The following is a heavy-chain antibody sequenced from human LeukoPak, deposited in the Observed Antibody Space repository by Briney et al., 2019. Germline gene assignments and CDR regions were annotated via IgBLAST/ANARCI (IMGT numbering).Heavy chain of an antibody. J-gene: IGHJ3*02. CDR2: ISSSGSTI. CDR1: GFTFSSYS. CDR3: ARDRVYYYGSGSYGPAFDI. Sequence: PGGSLRLSCAASGFTFSSYSMNWVRQAPGKGLEWVSYISSSGSTIYYADSVKGRFTISRDNAKNSLYLQMNSLRAEDTAVYYCARDRVYYYGSGSYGPAFDIWGQGTMVTVSS. D-gene: IGHD3-10*01. V-gene: IGHV3-48*04.